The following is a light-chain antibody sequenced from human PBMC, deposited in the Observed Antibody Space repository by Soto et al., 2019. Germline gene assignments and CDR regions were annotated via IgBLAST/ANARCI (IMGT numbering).Light chain of an antibody. CDR2: DAS. CDR3: QQYGSSPWT. V-gene: IGKV1-27*01. J-gene: IGKJ1*01. Sequence: DIQMTQSPSSLSASIGDRVTIACRASQDISNYLAWYQQKPGKVPNLLIYDASTLQSGVPSRFSGSGSGTDFTLTISRLEPEDFAVYYCQQYGSSPWTFGQGTKVEIK. CDR1: QDISNY.